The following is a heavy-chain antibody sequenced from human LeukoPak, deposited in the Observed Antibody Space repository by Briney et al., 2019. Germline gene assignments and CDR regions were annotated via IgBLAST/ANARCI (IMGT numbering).Heavy chain of an antibody. Sequence: GGSLRLSCAASGFTFSSHWMHWVRQVPGKGLVWVSYINSDGSSTNYADSVKGRFTISRDNAKNTVYLQMNSLRAEDTAMYYCTREIEYDGISWGSDYWGQGTLVTVSS. CDR1: GFTFSSHW. V-gene: IGHV3-74*01. CDR3: TREIEYDGISWGSDY. J-gene: IGHJ4*02. D-gene: IGHD4-23*01. CDR2: INSDGSST.